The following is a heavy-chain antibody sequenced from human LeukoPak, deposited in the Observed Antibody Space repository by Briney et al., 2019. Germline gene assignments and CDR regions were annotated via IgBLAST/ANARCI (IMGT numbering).Heavy chain of an antibody. CDR1: GYTFTGYY. Sequence: ASVTVSCKASGYTFTGYYMHWVRQAPGQGLEWMGWINPNSGGTNYAQKFQGRVTITRDTSISTAYMELSRLRSDDTAVYYCARGRGVMGYYFDYWGQGTLVTVPS. CDR3: ARGRGVMGYYFDY. D-gene: IGHD3-16*01. V-gene: IGHV1-2*02. CDR2: INPNSGGT. J-gene: IGHJ4*02.